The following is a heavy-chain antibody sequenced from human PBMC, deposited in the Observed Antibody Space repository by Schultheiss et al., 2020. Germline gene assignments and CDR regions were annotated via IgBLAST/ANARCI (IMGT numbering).Heavy chain of an antibody. V-gene: IGHV1-2*02. CDR1: GYTFTSYY. J-gene: IGHJ6*02. D-gene: IGHD4-17*01. Sequence: ASVKVSCKASGYTFTSYYMHWVRQAPGQRLEWMGWINAGNGNTKYSQKFQGRVTMTRDTSISTAYMELSRLRSDDTAVYYCARVLAPPPTVTTNYYYYGMDVWGQGTTVTVSS. CDR2: INAGNGNT. CDR3: ARVLAPPPTVTTNYYYYGMDV.